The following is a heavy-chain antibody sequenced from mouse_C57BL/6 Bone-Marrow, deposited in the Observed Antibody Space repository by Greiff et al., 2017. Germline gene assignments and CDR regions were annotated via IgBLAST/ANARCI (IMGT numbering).Heavy chain of an antibody. Sequence: EVMLVESGGGLVQPGGSMKLSCVASGFTFSNYWMNWVRQSPEKGLEWVAQIRLKSDNYATNYAESVKGRFTISRDDSKSSVYLQMNNLRAEYNGIYYCTDGSSHSFDYWGQGTTLTVSS. CDR3: TDGSSHSFDY. V-gene: IGHV6-3*01. J-gene: IGHJ2*01. CDR2: IRLKSDNYAT. D-gene: IGHD1-1*01. CDR1: GFTFSNYW.